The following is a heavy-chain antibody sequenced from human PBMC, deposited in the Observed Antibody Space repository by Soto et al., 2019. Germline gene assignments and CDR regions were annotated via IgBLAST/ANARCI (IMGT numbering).Heavy chain of an antibody. Sequence: EVQLVESGGGLVQPGGSLRLSCAASGFTFSSYSMNWVRQAPGKGLEWVSYISGSSSTIYYADSVKGRFTISRDNAKSALYLQMNSLRAEDTAVYYCARALWDDGSGGNDYWCQGTLVTVSS. CDR1: GFTFSSYS. CDR2: ISGSSSTI. J-gene: IGHJ4*02. D-gene: IGHD3-22*01. CDR3: ARALWDDGSGGNDY. V-gene: IGHV3-48*01.